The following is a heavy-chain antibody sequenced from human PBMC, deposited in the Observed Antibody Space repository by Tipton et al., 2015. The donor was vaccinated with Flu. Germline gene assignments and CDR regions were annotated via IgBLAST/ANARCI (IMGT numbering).Heavy chain of an antibody. CDR3: ARAFTGEYGMDV. Sequence: SLRLSCAASGFTFSSYNMNWVRQAPGKGLEWVSSTSSSGSYIYYADSVKGRFTISRDNAKNSLDLQMNSLRVEDMAVYYCARAFTGEYGMDVWGQGTTVTVSS. D-gene: IGHD3-16*01. CDR2: TSSSGSYI. CDR1: GFTFSSYN. V-gene: IGHV3-21*01. J-gene: IGHJ6*02.